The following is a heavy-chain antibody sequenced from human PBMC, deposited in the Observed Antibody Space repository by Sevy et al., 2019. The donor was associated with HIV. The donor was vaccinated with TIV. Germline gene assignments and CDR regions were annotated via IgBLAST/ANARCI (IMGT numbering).Heavy chain of an antibody. D-gene: IGHD3-3*01. CDR2: IWYDGSNK. V-gene: IGHV3-33*01. Sequence: GGSLRLSCAASGFTFSSYGMHWVRQAPGKGLEWVAVIWYDGSNKYYADSVKGRFTISRDNSKNTLYLQMNSLRAEDTAAYYCARHLGRITIFGVDPLYYYYGMDVWGQGTTVTVSS. CDR1: GFTFSSYG. CDR3: ARHLGRITIFGVDPLYYYYGMDV. J-gene: IGHJ6*02.